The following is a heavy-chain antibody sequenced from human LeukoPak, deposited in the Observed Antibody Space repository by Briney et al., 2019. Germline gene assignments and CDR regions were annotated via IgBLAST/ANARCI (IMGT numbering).Heavy chain of an antibody. CDR2: INHSGST. V-gene: IGHV4-34*01. J-gene: IGHJ6*02. CDR3: ARDGRSYGMDV. Sequence: PSETLSLTCAVYGGSFSGYYWSWIRQPPGKGLEWIGEINHSGSTNYNPSLKSRVTISVDRSKNQFSLKLSSVTAADTAVYYCARDGRSYGMDVWGQGTTVTVSS. D-gene: IGHD2-15*01. CDR1: GGSFSGYY.